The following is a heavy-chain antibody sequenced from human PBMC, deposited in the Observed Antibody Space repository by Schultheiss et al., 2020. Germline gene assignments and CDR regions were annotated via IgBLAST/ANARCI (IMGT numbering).Heavy chain of an antibody. CDR1: GDSISDYF. J-gene: IGHJ6*03. CDR2: IYHTGTT. CDR3: ARPRSSGWYAPIYYYYMDV. Sequence: SETLSLTCIVSGDSISDYFWTWIRQPPGKGLEWIAYIYHTGTTNYNPSLKSRVTISVDTSRNQFSLKMSSVTAADTAVYYCARPRSSGWYAPIYYYYMDVWGKGTTVTVSS. V-gene: IGHV4-59*08. D-gene: IGHD6-13*01.